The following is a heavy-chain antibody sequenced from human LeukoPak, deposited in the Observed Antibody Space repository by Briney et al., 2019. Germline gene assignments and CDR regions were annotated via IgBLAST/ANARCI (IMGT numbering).Heavy chain of an antibody. CDR2: IYHSGST. CDR1: GYSISSGYY. V-gene: IGHV4-38-2*02. D-gene: IGHD3-22*01. CDR3: ARVEVVITSVGYFQH. Sequence: SETLSLTCTVSGYSISSGYYWVWIRQPPGKGLEWIGSIYHSGSTYYNPSLKSRVTISVATSKNQFSLKLSSVTAPDPAVYYCARVEVVITSVGYFQHWGQGTLVTVSS. J-gene: IGHJ1*01.